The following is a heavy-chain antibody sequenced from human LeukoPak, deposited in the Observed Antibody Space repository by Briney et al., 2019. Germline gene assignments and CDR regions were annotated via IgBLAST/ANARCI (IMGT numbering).Heavy chain of an antibody. Sequence: GGSLRLSCAASGFTFSSYSMNWVRQAPGKGLEWVSSISSSSSYIYYADSVKGRFTISRDNAKNSLYLQMNSLRAEDTAVYYCAGDKRSIVGAPIGYWGQGTLVTVSS. CDR2: ISSSSSYI. J-gene: IGHJ4*02. CDR1: GFTFSSYS. V-gene: IGHV3-21*01. D-gene: IGHD1-26*01. CDR3: AGDKRSIVGAPIGY.